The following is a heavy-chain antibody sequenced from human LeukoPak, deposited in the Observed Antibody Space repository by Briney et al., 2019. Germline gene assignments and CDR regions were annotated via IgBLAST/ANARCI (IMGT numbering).Heavy chain of an antibody. CDR3: ARDVYGDYGSLWFDP. V-gene: IGHV3-64*01. D-gene: IGHD4-17*01. CDR2: ISSNEGST. Sequence: PGGSLRLSCAASGFTFSSYAMHWVRQAPGKGLEYVSAISSNEGSTYYANSVKGRFTISRDNSKNTLYLQMNSLRAEDTAVYYCARDVYGDYGSLWFDPWGQGTLVTVSS. J-gene: IGHJ5*02. CDR1: GFTFSSYA.